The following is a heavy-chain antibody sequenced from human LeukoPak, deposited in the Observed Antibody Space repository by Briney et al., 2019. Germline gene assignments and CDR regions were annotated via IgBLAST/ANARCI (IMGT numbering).Heavy chain of an antibody. CDR2: ISSSGSTI. J-gene: IGHJ4*02. V-gene: IGHV3-11*01. D-gene: IGHD4-23*01. CDR3: ARATEDYGGNSNDYYFDY. Sequence: GGSLRLSCAASGFTFSDYYMSWIRQAPGKGLEWVSYISSSGSTIYYADSVKGRFTTSRDNAKNSLYLQMNSLRAEDTAVYYCARATEDYGGNSNDYYFDYWGQGTLVTVSS. CDR1: GFTFSDYY.